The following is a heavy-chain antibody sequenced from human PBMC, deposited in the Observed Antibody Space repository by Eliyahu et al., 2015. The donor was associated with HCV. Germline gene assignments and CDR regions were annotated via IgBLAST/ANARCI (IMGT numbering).Heavy chain of an antibody. CDR3: AREPLYSTGAYYDLDL. D-gene: IGHD2-8*02. Sequence: EVHLAESGGGLVQPGGSLRLSCAASGFIFRGTWLHWVRQVPGKGLVWVSRISGDGSSISYADSVKGRFTISRDNAKSTLSLLMNSLRADDTAVYYCAREPLYSTGAYYDLDLWGQGTLVTVSS. CDR2: ISGDGSSI. CDR1: GFIFRGTW. J-gene: IGHJ4*02. V-gene: IGHV3-74*01.